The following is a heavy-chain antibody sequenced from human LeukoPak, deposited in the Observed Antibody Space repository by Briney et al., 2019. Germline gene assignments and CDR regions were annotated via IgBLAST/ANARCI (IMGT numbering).Heavy chain of an antibody. D-gene: IGHD5-18*01. CDR2: ISAYNGNT. J-gene: IGHJ4*02. Sequence: ASVKVSCKTSGYTFTSYGISWVRQAPGQGLEWMGWISAYNGNTNYAQKLQGRVTMTTDTSTSTAYMELRSLRSDDTAAYYCATHMDTAMIKAEFDYWGQGTLVTVSS. CDR3: ATHMDTAMIKAEFDY. V-gene: IGHV1-18*01. CDR1: GYTFTSYG.